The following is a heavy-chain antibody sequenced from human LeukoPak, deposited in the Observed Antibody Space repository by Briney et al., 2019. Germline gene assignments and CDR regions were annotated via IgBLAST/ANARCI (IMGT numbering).Heavy chain of an antibody. D-gene: IGHD2-15*01. CDR1: GFTFSSYA. Sequence: GSLRLSCAASGFTFSSYAMSWVRQPPGKGLEWIGEINHSGSTNYNPSLKSRVTISVDTSKNQFSLKLSSVTAADTAVYYCARGPVRWSIVVVVAATGWFDPWGQGTLVTVSS. CDR2: INHSGST. J-gene: IGHJ5*02. CDR3: ARGPVRWSIVVVVAATGWFDP. V-gene: IGHV4-34*01.